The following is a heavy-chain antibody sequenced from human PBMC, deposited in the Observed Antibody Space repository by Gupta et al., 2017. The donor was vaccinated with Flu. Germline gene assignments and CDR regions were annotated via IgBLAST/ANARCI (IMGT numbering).Heavy chain of an antibody. V-gene: IGHV3-23*01. CDR2: ISVGGSTT. D-gene: IGHD1-7*01. J-gene: IGHJ4*02. CDR3: ATQTSITGTVDY. Sequence: EVQLLESGGDLVQHGGSLRLSGAASGLQFSSSAMTWVRQAPGKGLEWVSAISVGGSTTYYADSVKGRFTISRDNSKNTLYLQMNSLRAEDTALYYCATQTSITGTVDYWGQGTLVTVSS. CDR1: GLQFSSSA.